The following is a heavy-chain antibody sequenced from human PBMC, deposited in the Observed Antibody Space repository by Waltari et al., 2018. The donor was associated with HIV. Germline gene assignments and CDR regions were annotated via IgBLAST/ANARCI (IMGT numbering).Heavy chain of an antibody. D-gene: IGHD2-2*01. CDR2: IYTSGST. J-gene: IGHJ6*02. V-gene: IGHV4-4*07. Sequence: QVQLQESGPGLVKPSETLSLTCTVSGGSISSYYWCWIRQPGGKGLEWIGRIYTSGSTNYNPSLKSRVTMSVDTSKNQFSLKLSSVTAADTAVYYCARDGEGDPDIVVAYYGMDVWGQGTTVTVSS. CDR1: GGSISSYY. CDR3: ARDGEGDPDIVVAYYGMDV.